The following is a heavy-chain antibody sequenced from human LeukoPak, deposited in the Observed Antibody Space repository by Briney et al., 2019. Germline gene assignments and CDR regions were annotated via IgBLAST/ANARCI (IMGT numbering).Heavy chain of an antibody. CDR3: ARRGLVPAFDI. CDR2: ISGDGTST. D-gene: IGHD2-2*01. V-gene: IGHV3-74*01. CDR1: GFTFSSYW. J-gene: IGHJ3*02. Sequence: GGSLRLSCAGSGFTFSSYWMHWVRQAPGKGLVWVSRISGDGTSTTYADAVKGRFAISRDNAKNTLYLQMSSLRAEDTAVYYCARRGLVPAFDIWGQGTLVTVAS.